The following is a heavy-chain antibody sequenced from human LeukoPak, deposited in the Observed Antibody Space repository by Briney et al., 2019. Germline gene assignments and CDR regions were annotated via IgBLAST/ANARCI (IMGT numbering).Heavy chain of an antibody. V-gene: IGHV3-23*01. Sequence: GGSLRLSCAAPGLTFSSYAMSWVRQAPGKRLEWVSVISGSGGSTYYADSVKGRFTISRDNSKNTLSLQMNSLRAEDTAVYYRARREWLPYCFDYWGQGSLVTVSS. D-gene: IGHD5-24*01. CDR1: GLTFSSYA. J-gene: IGHJ4*02. CDR3: ARREWLPYCFDY. CDR2: ISGSGGST.